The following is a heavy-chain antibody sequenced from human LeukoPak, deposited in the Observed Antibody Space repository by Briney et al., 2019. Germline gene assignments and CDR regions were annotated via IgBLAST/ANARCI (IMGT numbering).Heavy chain of an antibody. Sequence: SETLSLACTVSGGSISSYYWSWIRQPPGKGLEWIGYIHYSGSTNYNPSLKSRVTISVDTSKNQFSLKLSSVTAADTAVYYCARDVEYCTNGVCYEANWFDPWGQGTLVTVSS. CDR1: GGSISSYY. V-gene: IGHV4-59*01. CDR3: ARDVEYCTNGVCYEANWFDP. D-gene: IGHD2-8*01. J-gene: IGHJ5*02. CDR2: IHYSGST.